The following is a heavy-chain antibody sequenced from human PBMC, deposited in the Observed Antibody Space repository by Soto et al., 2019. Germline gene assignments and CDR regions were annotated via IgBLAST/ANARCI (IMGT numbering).Heavy chain of an antibody. CDR1: GGTFSSYA. Sequence: ASVKVSCKASGGTFSSYAISWVRQAPGQGLEWMGGIIPIFGTANYAQKFQGRVTITADESTSTAYMELSSLRSEDTAVYYCARGSYCSSTSCYRRIYYGMDVWGQGTTVTVSS. CDR2: IIPIFGTA. V-gene: IGHV1-69*13. J-gene: IGHJ6*02. CDR3: ARGSYCSSTSCYRRIYYGMDV. D-gene: IGHD2-2*02.